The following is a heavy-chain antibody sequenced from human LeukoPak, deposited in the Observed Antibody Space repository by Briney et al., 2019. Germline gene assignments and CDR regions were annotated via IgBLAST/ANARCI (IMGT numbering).Heavy chain of an antibody. CDR3: AKDRSVVAAVYYYYGMDV. D-gene: IGHD2-15*01. Sequence: GGSLRLSCAASGFTFSSYAMSWVRQAPGKGLEWVSAISGSVGSTYYADSVKGRFTISRDNSKNTLYLQMNRLRAEDTAVYYCAKDRSVVAAVYYYYGMDVWGQGTTVTVSS. CDR2: ISGSVGST. CDR1: GFTFSSYA. V-gene: IGHV3-23*01. J-gene: IGHJ6*02.